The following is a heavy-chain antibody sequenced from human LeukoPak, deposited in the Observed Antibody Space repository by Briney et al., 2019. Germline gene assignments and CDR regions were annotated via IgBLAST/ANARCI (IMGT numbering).Heavy chain of an antibody. Sequence: SETLSLTCAVYGGSFSGYYWSWIRQPPGKGLEWIGEINHSGSTNYNPSLKSRVTISVDTSKSQFSLKLSSVTAAGTAVYYCARASPPSGYSGYDWISSWFDPWGQGTLVTVSS. CDR2: INHSGST. CDR1: GGSFSGYY. CDR3: ARASPPSGYSGYDWISSWFDP. V-gene: IGHV4-34*01. J-gene: IGHJ5*02. D-gene: IGHD5-12*01.